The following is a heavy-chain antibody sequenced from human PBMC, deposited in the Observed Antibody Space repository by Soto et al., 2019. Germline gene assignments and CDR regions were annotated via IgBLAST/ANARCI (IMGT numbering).Heavy chain of an antibody. V-gene: IGHV3-30*18. CDR2: ISYDGSNK. D-gene: IGHD3-10*01. Sequence: PXESLQLSCAASGFTFSSYGMHWVRQAPGKGLEWVAVISYDGSNKYYADSVKGRFTISRDNSKNTLYLQMNSLRAEDTAVYYCAKDVGSFSNYYGMDVWGQGTTVTVSS. CDR1: GFTFSSYG. CDR3: AKDVGSFSNYYGMDV. J-gene: IGHJ6*02.